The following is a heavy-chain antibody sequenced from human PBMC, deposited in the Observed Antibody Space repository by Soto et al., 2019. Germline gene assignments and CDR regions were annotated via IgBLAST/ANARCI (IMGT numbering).Heavy chain of an antibody. J-gene: IGHJ6*03. CDR3: ARVRFPSAPRRPLDYYFMEV. CDR1: GFTFGSYA. Sequence: VELVDSGGGLVQPCGSLRLSCAASGFTFGSYAMTWVRQAPGKGLEWVSGISSGGRGRYYSDSVEARFTISRDNPKKLVFLQMNTLRAEEAAVYFCARVRFPSAPRRPLDYYFMEVWGNGTTITVSS. V-gene: IGHV3-23*04. CDR2: ISSGGRGR. D-gene: IGHD6-6*01.